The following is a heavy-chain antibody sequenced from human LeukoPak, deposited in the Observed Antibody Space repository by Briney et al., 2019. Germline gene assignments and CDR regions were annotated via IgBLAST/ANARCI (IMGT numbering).Heavy chain of an antibody. D-gene: IGHD6-25*01. V-gene: IGHV4-4*07. CDR3: ARDARLHYYFDC. CDR2: FYTSGST. Sequence: KPSETLSLTCTVSGGSISSYYWSWIRQPAGKGLEWIGRFYTSGSTHYNPSLKSRVTTSIDTSKNQFSLKLSSVTAADTAVYYCARDARLHYYFDCWGQGTLVTVSS. CDR1: GGSISSYY. J-gene: IGHJ4*02.